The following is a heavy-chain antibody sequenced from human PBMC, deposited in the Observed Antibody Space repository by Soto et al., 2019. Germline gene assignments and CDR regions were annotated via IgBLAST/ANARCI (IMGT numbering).Heavy chain of an antibody. Sequence: GGSLRLSCAASGFTFSSYSMNWVRQAPGKGLEWVSSISSSSSYIYYADSVKGRFTISRDNAKNSLYLQMNSLRAEDTAVYYCARDRDGWRRFDYWGQGTLVTVSS. J-gene: IGHJ4*02. D-gene: IGHD2-21*02. CDR2: ISSSSSYI. V-gene: IGHV3-21*04. CDR3: ARDRDGWRRFDY. CDR1: GFTFSSYS.